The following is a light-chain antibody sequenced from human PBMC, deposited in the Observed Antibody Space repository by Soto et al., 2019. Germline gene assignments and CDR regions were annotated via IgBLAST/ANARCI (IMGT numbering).Light chain of an antibody. CDR2: EAT. Sequence: QSALTQPASVSGSPGQSITISCSGTSNDVGSFNLVSWYQQQPGKVPKLMIYEATKRPSGVSNRFSGSKSGNTASMTISGLQAEEEADYYCCSYARSSTVVFGGGTKLTVL. V-gene: IGLV2-23*01. CDR1: SNDVGSFNL. J-gene: IGLJ2*01. CDR3: CSYARSSTVV.